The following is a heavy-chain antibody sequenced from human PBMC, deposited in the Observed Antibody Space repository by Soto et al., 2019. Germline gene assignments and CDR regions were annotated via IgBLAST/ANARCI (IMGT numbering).Heavy chain of an antibody. CDR1: GFTFSSYS. CDR3: ARDTRDYDFWSGYGMDV. V-gene: IGHV3-21*01. D-gene: IGHD3-3*01. J-gene: IGHJ6*02. CDR2: ISSSSSYI. Sequence: EVQLVESGGGLVKPGGSLRLSCAASGFTFSSYSVNWVRQAPGKGLEWVSSISSSSSYIYYADSVKGRFTISRDNAKNSLYLQMNSLRAEDTAVYYCARDTRDYDFWSGYGMDVWGQGTTVTVSS.